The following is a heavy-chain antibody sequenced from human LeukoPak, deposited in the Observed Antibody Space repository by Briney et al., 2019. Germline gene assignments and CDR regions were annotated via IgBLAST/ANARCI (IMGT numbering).Heavy chain of an antibody. CDR3: VRDHQWAFDY. V-gene: IGHV3-7*01. Sequence: GGSLRLSCAASGFTFSHYYMSWVRQAPGKGLEWVANIKQDGSEQFYLDSVKGRFTISRDNAKNALYLQMNSLRAEDTAVYFCVRDHQWAFDYWGQGVLVTVSS. CDR1: GFTFSHYY. CDR2: IKQDGSEQ. J-gene: IGHJ4*02. D-gene: IGHD1-26*01.